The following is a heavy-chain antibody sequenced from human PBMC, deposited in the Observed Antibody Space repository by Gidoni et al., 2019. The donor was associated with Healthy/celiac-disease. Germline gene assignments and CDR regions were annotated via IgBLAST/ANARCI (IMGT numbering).Heavy chain of an antibody. V-gene: IGHV4-39*07. CDR2: IYYSGST. CDR3: ARRDSSGYYSLYFDY. D-gene: IGHD3-22*01. Sequence: QLQLQVSGPGLVKPSETLSPTCTFPGGSISSSSYYWGWIRQPPGKGLEWIGSIYYSGSTYYNPSLKSRVTISVDTSKNQFSLKLSSVTAADTAVYYCARRDSSGYYSLYFDYWGQGTLVTVSS. CDR1: GGSISSSSYY. J-gene: IGHJ4*02.